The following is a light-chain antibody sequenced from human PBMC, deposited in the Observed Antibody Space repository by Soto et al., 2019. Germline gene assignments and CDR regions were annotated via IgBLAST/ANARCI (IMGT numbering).Light chain of an antibody. CDR1: QSINNW. CDR3: QQHNSYPLT. V-gene: IGKV1-5*01. J-gene: IGKJ1*01. CDR2: DVS. Sequence: DIQMTQSPSTLSASVGDRVTITCRASQSINNWLAWYQEKPGRAPKLLIYDVSNLESGVPSRFSGGGSGTESTLTISRLQPDDFATYYCQQHNSYPLTFGQGTKVEIK.